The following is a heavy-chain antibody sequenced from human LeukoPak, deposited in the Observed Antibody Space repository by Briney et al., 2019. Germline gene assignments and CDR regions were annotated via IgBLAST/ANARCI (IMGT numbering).Heavy chain of an antibody. CDR3: ARDREVGATGDAFDI. V-gene: IGHV3-21*01. CDR1: GFTFSSYS. CDR2: ISSSSYI. Sequence: GGSLRLSCAASGFTFSSYSMNWVRQAPGKGLEWVSSISSSSYIYYADSVKGRFTISRDNAKNSLYLQMNSLRAEDTAVYYCARDREVGATGDAFDIWGQGTMVTVSS. J-gene: IGHJ3*02. D-gene: IGHD1-26*01.